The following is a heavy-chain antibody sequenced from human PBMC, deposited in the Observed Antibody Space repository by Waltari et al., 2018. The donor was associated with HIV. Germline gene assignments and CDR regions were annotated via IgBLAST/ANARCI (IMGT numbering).Heavy chain of an antibody. V-gene: IGHV3-74*01. CDR2: LNSDGSSR. CDR1: GFSVSNHW. D-gene: IGHD2-15*01. CDR3: ARASHYIEFSTFDGDYYFDV. Sequence: VQLVESGGGAIKTGGSLSLSCTASGFSVSNHWIDWVRQGPGKGLVWVARLNSDGSSRNYADAVKGRFVISRDNARNTVYLQLNSLRVEDTAMYFCARASHYIEFSTFDGDYYFDVWGRGTRVAVSS. J-gene: IGHJ4*02.